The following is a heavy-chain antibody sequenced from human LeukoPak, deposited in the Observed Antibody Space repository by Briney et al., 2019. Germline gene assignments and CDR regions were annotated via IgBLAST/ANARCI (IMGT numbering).Heavy chain of an antibody. J-gene: IGHJ4*02. D-gene: IGHD2-2*01. Sequence: ASVKVSCKASGYTFTDYYMHWVRQAPGQGFEWMGWINPNSGNTNYAQKFQGRVTMTRDTSISTAHMELSRLRSDDTAVYYCARANFLYCSSTTCLFDYWGQGTLVIVSS. CDR2: INPNSGNT. CDR1: GYTFTDYY. CDR3: ARANFLYCSSTTCLFDY. V-gene: IGHV1-2*02.